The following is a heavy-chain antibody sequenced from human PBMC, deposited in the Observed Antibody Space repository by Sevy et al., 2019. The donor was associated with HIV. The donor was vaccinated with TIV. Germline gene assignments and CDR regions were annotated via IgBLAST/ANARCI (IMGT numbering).Heavy chain of an antibody. D-gene: IGHD2-21*02. CDR1: GYTFTDYD. CDR2: MNPKRGHK. J-gene: IGHJ4*02. V-gene: IGHV1-8*01. Sequence: ASVKVSCKASGYTFTDYDITWVRQVTGQGLELVGWMNPKRGHKDYTENFQGRVSTTRDTSISTAYMELSSLRSEDTAVYYCAKLASCGGDCYYFDFWGQGTLVTVSS. CDR3: AKLASCGGDCYYFDF.